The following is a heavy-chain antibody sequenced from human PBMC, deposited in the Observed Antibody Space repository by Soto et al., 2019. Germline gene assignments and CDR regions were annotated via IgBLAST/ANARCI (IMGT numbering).Heavy chain of an antibody. CDR3: AKELQEYSEQYSSSWYRGYYYYGMDV. J-gene: IGHJ6*02. CDR2: ISYDGSNK. D-gene: IGHD6-13*01. Sequence: QTGGSLRLSCAASGFTFSSYGMHWVRQAPGKGLEWVAVISYDGSNKYYADSVKGRFTISRDNSKNTLYLQMNSLRAEDTAVYYCAKELQEYSEQYSSSWYRGYYYYGMDVWGQGTTVTVSS. V-gene: IGHV3-30*18. CDR1: GFTFSSYG.